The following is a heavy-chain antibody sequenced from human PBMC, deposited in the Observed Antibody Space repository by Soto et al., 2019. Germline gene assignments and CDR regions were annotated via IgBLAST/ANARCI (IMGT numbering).Heavy chain of an antibody. CDR1: GGSISSGGYY. CDR3: ARPAGQVRGVIYSGYYGMDV. CDR2: IYYSGST. V-gene: IGHV4-39*01. J-gene: IGHJ6*02. D-gene: IGHD3-10*01. Sequence: PSETLSLTCTVSGGSISSGGYYWSWIRQHPGKGLEWIGYIYYSGSTYYNPSLKSRVTISVDTSKNQFSLKLSSVTAADTAVYYCARPAGQVRGVIYSGYYGMDVWGQGTTVTVSS.